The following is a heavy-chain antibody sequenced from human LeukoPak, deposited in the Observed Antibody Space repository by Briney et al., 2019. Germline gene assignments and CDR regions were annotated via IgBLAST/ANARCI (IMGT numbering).Heavy chain of an antibody. CDR2: IYPGDSDT. Sequence: GGSLKISCKGSGYSFTSYWIGWVRQMPGKGLEWMGIIYPGDSDTRYSPSFPGQVTISADKSISTAYLQWSSLKASDTAMYYCARHGSDFWSGYYQTSYYYYYMDVGGKGTTVTVSS. J-gene: IGHJ6*03. CDR1: GYSFTSYW. CDR3: ARHGSDFWSGYYQTSYYYYYMDV. D-gene: IGHD3-3*01. V-gene: IGHV5-51*01.